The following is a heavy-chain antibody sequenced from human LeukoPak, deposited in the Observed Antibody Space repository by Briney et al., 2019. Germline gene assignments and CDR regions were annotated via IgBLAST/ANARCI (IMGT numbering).Heavy chain of an antibody. Sequence: GGSLRLSCAASGFTFDDYAMHWVRQAPGKGLEWVSGISWNSGSIDYADSVKGRFTISRDNAKNSLYLQMNSLRAEDTALYYCAKNIYRYSGYDGDYFDYWGQGTLVTVSS. CDR3: AKNIYRYSGYDGDYFDY. J-gene: IGHJ4*02. V-gene: IGHV3-9*01. CDR1: GFTFDDYA. D-gene: IGHD5-12*01. CDR2: ISWNSGSI.